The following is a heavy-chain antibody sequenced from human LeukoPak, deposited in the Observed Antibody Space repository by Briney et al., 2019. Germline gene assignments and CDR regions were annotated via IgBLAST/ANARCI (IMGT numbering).Heavy chain of an antibody. J-gene: IGHJ4*02. CDR3: ARALADWLANPGY. CDR2: INTNTGNP. V-gene: IGHV7-4-1*02. Sequence: GASVKVSCKASGYTFTSYAMNWVRQAPGQGLEWMGWINTNTGNPTYAQGFTGRFVFSLDTSVSTAYVQISSLKAEDSAIYYCARALADWLANPGYWGQGTLVTVSS. D-gene: IGHD6-19*01. CDR1: GYTFTSYA.